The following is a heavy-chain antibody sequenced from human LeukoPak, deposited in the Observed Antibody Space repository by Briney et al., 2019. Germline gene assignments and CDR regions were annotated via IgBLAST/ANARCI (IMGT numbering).Heavy chain of an antibody. V-gene: IGHV1-8*02. J-gene: IGHJ6*03. Sequence: ASVKVSCKASGYTFTSYDINWVRQVTGQGLEWMGWMNPKSGNTGYAQKFQGRVTMTRNTSISTAYMELSSLRSEDTAVYYCARGGYDILTGYYNYYYYYYMDVWGKGTTVTISS. CDR3: ARGGYDILTGYYNYYYYYYMDV. CDR1: GYTFTSYD. CDR2: MNPKSGNT. D-gene: IGHD3-9*01.